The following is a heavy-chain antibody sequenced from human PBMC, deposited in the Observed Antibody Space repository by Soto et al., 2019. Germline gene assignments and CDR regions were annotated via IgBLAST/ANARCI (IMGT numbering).Heavy chain of an antibody. J-gene: IGHJ4*02. V-gene: IGHV3-7*04. CDR2: IKQDGSEK. D-gene: IGHD1-26*01. CDR1: GFTFSSYW. Sequence: EVQLVESGGGLVQPGGSLRLSCAASGFTFSSYWMSWVRQAPGKGLEWVANIKQDGSEKYYVDSVKGRFTISRDNAKNSLYRQMNGLRAEDTAVYYCARGMSAGATFDYWGQGTLVTVSS. CDR3: ARGMSAGATFDY.